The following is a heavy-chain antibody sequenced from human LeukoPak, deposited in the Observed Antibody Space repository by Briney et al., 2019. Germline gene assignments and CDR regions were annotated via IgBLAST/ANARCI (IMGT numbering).Heavy chain of an antibody. CDR3: ARGGSCYFYYFDY. CDR2: IIPIFGTA. D-gene: IGHD2-2*01. V-gene: IGHV1-69*13. Sequence: GASVKVSCKASGGTFSSYAISWVRQAPGQGLEWMGGIIPIFGTANYAQKFQGRVTITADESTSTAYMELSSLRSEDTAVYYCARGGSCYFYYFDYWGQGTLVTVSS. J-gene: IGHJ4*02. CDR1: GGTFSSYA.